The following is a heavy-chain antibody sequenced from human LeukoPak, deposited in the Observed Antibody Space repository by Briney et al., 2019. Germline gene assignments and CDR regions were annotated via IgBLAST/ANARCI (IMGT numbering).Heavy chain of an antibody. CDR2: ISGSGGST. Sequence: GGSLRLSCAASGFTFSSYAMSWVRQAPGKGLEWVSAISGSGGSTYYADSVKGRFTIPRDNSKNTLYLQMNSLRAEDTAVYYCATLPASGGSRESRGQGTLVTVSS. CDR3: ATLPASGGSRES. D-gene: IGHD2-15*01. CDR1: GFTFSSYA. J-gene: IGHJ4*02. V-gene: IGHV3-23*01.